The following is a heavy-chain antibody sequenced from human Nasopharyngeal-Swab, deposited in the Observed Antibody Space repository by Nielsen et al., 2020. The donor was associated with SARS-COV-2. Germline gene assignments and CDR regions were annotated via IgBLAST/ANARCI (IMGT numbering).Heavy chain of an antibody. V-gene: IGHV4-34*01. CDR1: GGSFNGFY. Sequence: SETLSLTCSVSGGSFNGFYWNWIPQPPGKGLEWIGEINHNERTNYNPSLKSRVTMLVDTSNNQVSLKLSSVTATDTAVYYCARAGRVGDAFTGLDVWGQGTTVTVSS. CDR2: INHNERT. CDR3: ARAGRVGDAFTGLDV. D-gene: IGHD1-26*01. J-gene: IGHJ6*02.